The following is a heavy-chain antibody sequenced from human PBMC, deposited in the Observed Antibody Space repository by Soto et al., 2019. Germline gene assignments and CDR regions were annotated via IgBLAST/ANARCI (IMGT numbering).Heavy chain of an antibody. D-gene: IGHD5-12*01. V-gene: IGHV1-46*01. CDR2: INPSGGST. CDR1: GYTFTSYY. Sequence: QVQLVQSGAEVKKPGASVKVSCKASGYTFTSYYMHWVRQAPGQGLEWMGIINPSGGSTSYAQKLQSRVTMTRDTSTSTVYMELSSLRSEDTAVYYCARVYSGYDLYFDYWGQGTLVTVSS. CDR3: ARVYSGYDLYFDY. J-gene: IGHJ4*02.